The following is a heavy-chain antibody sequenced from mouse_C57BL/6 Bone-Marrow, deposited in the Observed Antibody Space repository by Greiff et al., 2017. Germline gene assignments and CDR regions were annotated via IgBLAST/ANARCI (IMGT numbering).Heavy chain of an antibody. D-gene: IGHD2-14*01. CDR1: GFTFSSYA. J-gene: IGHJ1*03. CDR2: ISDGGSYT. Sequence: EVMLVESGGGLVKPGGSLTLSCAASGFTFSSYAMSWVRQTPEKRLEWVATISDGGSYTYYPDNVKGRFTISRDNAKNNLYLQMSHLKSEDTAMYYCARELVRWYFDVWCTGTTVTVSS. CDR3: ARELVRWYFDV. V-gene: IGHV5-4*01.